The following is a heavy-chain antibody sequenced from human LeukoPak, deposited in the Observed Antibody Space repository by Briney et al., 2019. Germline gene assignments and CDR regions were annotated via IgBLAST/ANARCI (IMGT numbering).Heavy chain of an antibody. CDR1: GFTFSSYG. J-gene: IGHJ4*02. CDR2: IRYDGSNK. V-gene: IGHV3-30*02. CDR3: ARGYCSSTSCPSDYEVFAY. D-gene: IGHD2-2*01. Sequence: GGSLRLSCAASGFTFSSYGMHWVRQAPGRGLEWVAFIRYDGSNKYYADSVKGRFTISRDNSKNTLYLQMNSLRAEDTAVYYCARGYCSSTSCPSDYEVFAYWGQGTLVTVSS.